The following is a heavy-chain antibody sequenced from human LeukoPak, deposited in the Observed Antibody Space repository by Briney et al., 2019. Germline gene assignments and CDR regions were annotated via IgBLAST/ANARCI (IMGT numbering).Heavy chain of an antibody. D-gene: IGHD2-2*02. V-gene: IGHV3-30*02. CDR3: AKDPRYCSSTGCYN. Sequence: PGGSLRLSCAASGFTFSSYGMYWVRQAPGKGLEWVAFIRYDGSNKYYADSVKGRFTISRDNSKNTLYLQMNSLRAEDTAVYYCAKDPRYCSSTGCYNWGQGTLVTVSS. CDR1: GFTFSSYG. CDR2: IRYDGSNK. J-gene: IGHJ4*02.